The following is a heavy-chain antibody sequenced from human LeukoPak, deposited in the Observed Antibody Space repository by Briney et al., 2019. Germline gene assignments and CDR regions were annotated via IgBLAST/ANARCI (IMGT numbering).Heavy chain of an antibody. CDR1: GFTFSGNW. V-gene: IGHV3-7*01. CDR3: TRDYSGSSEK. CDR2: VNQDGRET. D-gene: IGHD6-19*01. J-gene: IGHJ4*02. Sequence: GGSLRLSCTASGFTFSGNWMSWVRQAPGKGLEWAATVNQDGRETHYVDSVKGRFTISRDNTKNSLYLQMNSLRAEDTAVYYCTRDYSGSSEKWGQGTLVPVSS.